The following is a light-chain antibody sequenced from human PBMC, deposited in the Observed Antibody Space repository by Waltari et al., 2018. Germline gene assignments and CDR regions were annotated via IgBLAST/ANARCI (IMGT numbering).Light chain of an antibody. CDR3: MQGIQLPYS. CDR2: EVC. Sequence: VMTQTPLSLPVTPGEPASFSCRSSQSLLHSGGKTYLYWSLQEPGQSPLPLIHEVCDRASGVLDRFSGSGSCTNFIPNISRVEAEDVGVYYCMQGIQLPYSFGQGTKVEIK. J-gene: IGKJ2*03. CDR1: QSLLHSGGKTY. V-gene: IGKV2D-29*02.